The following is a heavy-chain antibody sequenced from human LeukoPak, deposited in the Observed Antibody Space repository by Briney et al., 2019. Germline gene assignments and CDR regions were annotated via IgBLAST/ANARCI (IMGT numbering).Heavy chain of an antibody. CDR2: ISGIGGST. J-gene: IGHJ4*02. V-gene: IGHV3-23*01. D-gene: IGHD3-22*01. CDR1: GFTFSNFA. CDR3: AKEQRYYDSRGYYDY. Sequence: VGSPRLSCAASGFTFSNFAMSWVRHAPGEGLEYVLVISGIGGSTYSADSVKGRFTISRDNSKHTLYVKMNSLRADDTAVYYCAKEQRYYDSRGYYDYWGQGTLVTVSS.